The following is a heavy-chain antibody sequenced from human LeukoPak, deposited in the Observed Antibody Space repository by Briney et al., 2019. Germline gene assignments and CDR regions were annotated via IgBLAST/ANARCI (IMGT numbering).Heavy chain of an antibody. CDR2: IYYGGST. V-gene: IGHV4-59*12. J-gene: IGHJ4*02. D-gene: IGHD3-10*01. Sequence: PSETLSLTCTVSGGSISNDYWSWIRQPPGKGLEWIGYIYYGGSTNYNPSLKSRVTISVDTSKNQFSLKLSSVTAADTAVYYCARPTPYYYGSGSYGRPFDYWGQGTLVTVSS. CDR1: GGSISNDY. CDR3: ARPTPYYYGSGSYGRPFDY.